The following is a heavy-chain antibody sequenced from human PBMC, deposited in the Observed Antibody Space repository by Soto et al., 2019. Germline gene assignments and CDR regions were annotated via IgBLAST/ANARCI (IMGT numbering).Heavy chain of an antibody. Sequence: QVQLVESGGGVVQPGRSLRLSCAASGFTFSSYAMHWVRQAPGKGLEWVAVISYDGSNKYYADSVKGRFTISRDNSKNTLYLQMNSLRAEDTAVYYCARDWNWAYFDYWGQGTLVTVSS. J-gene: IGHJ4*02. D-gene: IGHD1-1*01. CDR2: ISYDGSNK. V-gene: IGHV3-30-3*01. CDR3: ARDWNWAYFDY. CDR1: GFTFSSYA.